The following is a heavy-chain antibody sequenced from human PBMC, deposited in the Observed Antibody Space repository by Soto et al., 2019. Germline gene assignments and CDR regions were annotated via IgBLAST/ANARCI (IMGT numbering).Heavy chain of an antibody. J-gene: IGHJ5*02. CDR3: ARGVGSGSYYNQYNWFDP. V-gene: IGHV1-46*01. CDR2: INPSGDST. D-gene: IGHD3-10*01. Sequence: ASVKVSCKASGYTFTSYYMHWVRQAPGQGLEWMGIINPSGDSTSYAQKFQGRVTMTRDTSTSTAYMELRSLRSEDTAVYYCARGVGSGSYYNQYNWFDPWGKGTLVTVSS. CDR1: GYTFTSYY.